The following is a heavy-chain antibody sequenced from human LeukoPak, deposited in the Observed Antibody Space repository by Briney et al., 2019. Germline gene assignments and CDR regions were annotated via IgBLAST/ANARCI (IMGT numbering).Heavy chain of an antibody. D-gene: IGHD3/OR15-3a*01. CDR1: GFTVSSNY. J-gene: IGHJ4*02. CDR3: ARVDVGVDY. V-gene: IGHV3-21*01. CDR2: ITSSSSYM. Sequence: GGSLRLSCAASGFTVSSNYMSWVRQAPGKGLEWVSSITSSSSYMYYADSVKGRFTISRDNAKNSLYLQMNSLRAEDTAVYYCARVDVGVDYWGQGTLVTVSS.